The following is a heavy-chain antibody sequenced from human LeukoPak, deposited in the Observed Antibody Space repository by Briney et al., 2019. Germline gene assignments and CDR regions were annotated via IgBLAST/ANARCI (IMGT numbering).Heavy chain of an antibody. CDR3: ASATYNWFDP. J-gene: IGHJ5*02. Sequence: GGSLRLSCAASGFTFSSYSMNWVRQAPGKGLEWVSYITSSSSPIYYADSVKGRFTISRDNAKNSLYLQMNSLRAEDTAVYYCASATYNWFDPWGQGTLVTVSS. V-gene: IGHV3-48*01. CDR2: ITSSSSPI. CDR1: GFTFSSYS.